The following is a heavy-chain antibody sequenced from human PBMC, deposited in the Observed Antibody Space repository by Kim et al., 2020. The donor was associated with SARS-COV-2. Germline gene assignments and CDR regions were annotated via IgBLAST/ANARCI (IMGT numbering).Heavy chain of an antibody. Sequence: SETLSLTCAVYGGSFSGYYWSWIRQPPGKGLEWIGEINHSGSTNYNPSLKSRVTILGDTSKNQFSLTLSSVTAADTAVYYCARRGLRYSIYGMEVWGQGTTVTVSS. V-gene: IGHV4-34*01. CDR2: INHSGST. CDR3: ARRGLRYSIYGMEV. J-gene: IGHJ6*02. D-gene: IGHD3-9*01. CDR1: GGSFSGYY.